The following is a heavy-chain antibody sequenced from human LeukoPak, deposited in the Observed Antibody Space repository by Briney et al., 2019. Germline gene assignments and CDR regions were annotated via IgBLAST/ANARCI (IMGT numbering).Heavy chain of an antibody. D-gene: IGHD2-15*01. CDR1: GYTFTSYD. V-gene: IGHV1-8*03. CDR2: MNPNSGNT. Sequence: ASVKVSCKASGYTFTSYDINWVRQATGQGFEWMGWMNPNSGNTGYAQKFQGRVTITRNTSISTAYMELSSLRSEDTAVYYCARDHRYCSGGSCLPAFDIWGQGTMVTVSS. J-gene: IGHJ3*02. CDR3: ARDHRYCSGGSCLPAFDI.